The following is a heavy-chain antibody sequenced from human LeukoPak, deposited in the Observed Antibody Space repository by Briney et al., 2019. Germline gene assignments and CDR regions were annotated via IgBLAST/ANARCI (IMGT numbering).Heavy chain of an antibody. CDR1: GLTFGDYG. Sequence: GGSLRLSCTPSGLTFGDYGMSWVRQAPGKGLEWVSFIQSKTYGEGTMYAASVRGRFTISRDDSRSTAYLQMNSLKTENTAVYYCTASDHLYCSSSSCHFDYWGQGTLVTVAS. CDR2: IQSKTYGEGT. V-gene: IGHV3-49*04. J-gene: IGHJ4*02. D-gene: IGHD2-2*01. CDR3: TASDHLYCSSSSCHFDY.